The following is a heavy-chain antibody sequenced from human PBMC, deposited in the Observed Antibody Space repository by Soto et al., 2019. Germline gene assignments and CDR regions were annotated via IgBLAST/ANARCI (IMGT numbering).Heavy chain of an antibody. Sequence: PGGSLRLSCAASGFTFSSYIMNWVRQAPGKGLEWVSSISTSSSYIYYADSVKGRFTISRDNAKNSLFLQMNNLRAEDRAVYYCARQYSSFDPWDYWGRGTLVTVSS. J-gene: IGHJ4*02. V-gene: IGHV3-21*01. CDR1: GFTFSSYI. CDR3: ARQYSSFDPWDY. D-gene: IGHD6-6*01. CDR2: ISTSSSYI.